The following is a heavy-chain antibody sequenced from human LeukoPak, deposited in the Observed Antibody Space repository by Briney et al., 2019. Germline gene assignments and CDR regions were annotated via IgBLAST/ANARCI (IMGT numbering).Heavy chain of an antibody. J-gene: IGHJ6*02. Sequence: GGSLRLSCAASGFTFSDHYMSWIRQVPGKGLEWVSYISTSGTYTNYADSVKGRFTISRDNAKNSLYLQMNSMRAEDTAVYYCARGHYGLDVWGQGTTVTVSS. CDR1: GFTFSDHY. V-gene: IGHV3-11*03. CDR3: ARGHYGLDV. CDR2: ISTSGTYT.